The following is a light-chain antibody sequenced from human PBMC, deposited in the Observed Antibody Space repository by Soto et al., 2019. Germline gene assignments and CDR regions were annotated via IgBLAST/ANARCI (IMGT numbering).Light chain of an antibody. Sequence: EIVLTQSPGSLSLSPGERATLSCRASQNIYNNYIAWYQQSPGQAPRVLIYGASTRATGTPDRFSGSGSGTDFTLTITRLQPEDSALYYCQQYGSSVTFGGGTKVEMK. CDR1: QNIYNNY. J-gene: IGKJ4*01. CDR3: QQYGSSVT. V-gene: IGKV3-20*01. CDR2: GAS.